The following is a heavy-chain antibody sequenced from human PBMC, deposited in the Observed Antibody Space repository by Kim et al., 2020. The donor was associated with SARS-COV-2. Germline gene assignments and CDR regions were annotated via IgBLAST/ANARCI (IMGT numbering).Heavy chain of an antibody. J-gene: IGHJ6*02. CDR2: INHSGST. CDR1: GGSFSGYY. Sequence: SETLSLTCAVYGGSFSGYYWSWIRQPPGKGLEWIGEINHSGSTNYNPSLKSRVTISVDTSKNQFSLKLSSVTAADTAVYYCARGRAVTSPRAYYYYYGMDVWGQGTTVTVSS. D-gene: IGHD4-17*01. CDR3: ARGRAVTSPRAYYYYYGMDV. V-gene: IGHV4-34*01.